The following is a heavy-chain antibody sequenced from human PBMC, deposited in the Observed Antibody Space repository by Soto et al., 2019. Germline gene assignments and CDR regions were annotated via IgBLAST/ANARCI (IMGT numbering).Heavy chain of an antibody. Sequence: SXXLSCAASGFTFSSNGMHWVRQARGKGLEWVAFIWYDGINKYYADSVKGRFTISRDNSKNTLYLQMNSLRAEHTAVYYCARDPYYYGSGSYYFDYWGQGTLVTVSS. D-gene: IGHD3-10*01. J-gene: IGHJ4*02. CDR3: ARDPYYYGSGSYYFDY. CDR2: IWYDGINK. V-gene: IGHV3-33*01. CDR1: GFTFSSNG.